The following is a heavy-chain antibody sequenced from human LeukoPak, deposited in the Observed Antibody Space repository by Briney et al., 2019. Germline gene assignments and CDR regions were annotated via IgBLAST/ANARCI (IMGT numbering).Heavy chain of an antibody. CDR1: GFTFSSYG. J-gene: IGHJ4*02. D-gene: IGHD2-2*01. Sequence: GGSPRLSCAASGFTFSSYGMHWVRQAPGKGLEWVAVIWYDGSNKYYADSVKGRFTISRDNSKNTLYLQMNSLRAEDTAVYYCGRGGIVGGYCSSTSCYVGTLFDYWGQGTLVTVSS. CDR2: IWYDGSNK. V-gene: IGHV3-33*01. CDR3: GRGGIVGGYCSSTSCYVGTLFDY.